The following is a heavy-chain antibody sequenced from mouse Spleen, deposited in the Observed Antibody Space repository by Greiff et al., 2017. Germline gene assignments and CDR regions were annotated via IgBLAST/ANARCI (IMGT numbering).Heavy chain of an antibody. V-gene: IGHV1-15*01. Sequence: VQLQQPGTELVRPGASVTLSCKASGYTFTDYEMHWVKQTPVHGLEWIGAIDPETGGTAYNQKFKGKAILTADKSSSTAYMELRSLTSEDSAVYYCIDYDDYYAMDYWGQGTSVTVSS. CDR1: GYTFTDYE. D-gene: IGHD2-4*01. CDR2: IDPETGGT. J-gene: IGHJ4*01. CDR3: IDYDDYYAMDY.